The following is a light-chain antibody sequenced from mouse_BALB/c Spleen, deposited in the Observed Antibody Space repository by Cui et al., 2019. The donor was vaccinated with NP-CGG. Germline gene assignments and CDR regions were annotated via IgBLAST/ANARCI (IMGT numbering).Light chain of an antibody. V-gene: IGLV1*01. CDR3: ALWYSNHWV. CDR1: IGAVTTTNY. Sequence: QAVVTQEYALTTSPGDTVTFTCRSSIGAVTTTNYANWVQEKPDHLFTGLIGGTNNRAPGVPARFSGSLIGDKAALTITGAQTEDEAIYFCALWYSNHWVFGGGTKLTVL. J-gene: IGLJ1*01. CDR2: GTN.